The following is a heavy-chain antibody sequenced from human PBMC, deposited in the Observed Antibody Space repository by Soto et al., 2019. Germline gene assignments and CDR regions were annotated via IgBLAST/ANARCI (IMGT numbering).Heavy chain of an antibody. J-gene: IGHJ4*02. CDR3: ARGSSGYLHF. CDR2: ISSGSTYT. D-gene: IGHD3-22*01. V-gene: IGHV3-11*05. Sequence: QVQLVESGGGLVKPGGSLRLSCEGSGFTFSDDYMTWIRRAPGKGLEWVSYISSGSTYTKYADSVKGRFTISRDNAKNSLYLQMNSLRAEDTAVYYCARGSSGYLHFRGQGTLVTVSS. CDR1: GFTFSDDY.